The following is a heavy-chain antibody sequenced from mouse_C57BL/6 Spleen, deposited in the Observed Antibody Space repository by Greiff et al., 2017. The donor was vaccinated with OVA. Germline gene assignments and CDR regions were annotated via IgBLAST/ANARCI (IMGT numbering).Heavy chain of an antibody. CDR1: GYTFTSYW. CDR3: ARGLLRYYFDY. CDR2: IVPGSGST. Sequence: QLQQPGAELVKPGASVRRSCKASGYTFTSYWITWVKRRPGQGLGWIGDIVPGSGSTNYNEKFTSKATLTVDTSSSTAYMQLSSLTSEDSAVYYCARGLLRYYFDYWGQGTTLTVSS. V-gene: IGHV1-55*01. D-gene: IGHD1-1*01. J-gene: IGHJ2*01.